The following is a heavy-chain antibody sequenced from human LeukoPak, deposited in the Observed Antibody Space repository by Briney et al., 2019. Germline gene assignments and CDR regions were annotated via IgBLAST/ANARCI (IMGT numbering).Heavy chain of an antibody. D-gene: IGHD6-19*01. Sequence: ASMKVSCKASGYTFTSYAMNWVRQAPGQGLEWMGWINTNTGNPTYAQGFTGRFVFSLDTSVSTAYLQISSLKAEDTAVYYCARVNFQWPGGDNWFDPWGQGTLVTVSS. CDR2: INTNTGNP. CDR1: GYTFTSYA. CDR3: ARVNFQWPGGDNWFDP. V-gene: IGHV7-4-1*02. J-gene: IGHJ5*02.